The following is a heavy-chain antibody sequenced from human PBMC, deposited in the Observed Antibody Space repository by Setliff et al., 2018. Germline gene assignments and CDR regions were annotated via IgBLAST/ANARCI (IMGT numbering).Heavy chain of an antibody. J-gene: IGHJ6*03. Sequence: SETLSLTCSVSGDSISSGNWWSWVRQPPEKGLEWIGEINHSGNTNYNPSLKSRVTISVDKSTNQFSLKLNSVTAADTAVYYCVRTDYSDGRYSMDVWGKGTTVTVSS. D-gene: IGHD6-19*01. CDR3: VRTDYSDGRYSMDV. CDR1: GDSISSGNW. V-gene: IGHV4-4*02. CDR2: INHSGNT.